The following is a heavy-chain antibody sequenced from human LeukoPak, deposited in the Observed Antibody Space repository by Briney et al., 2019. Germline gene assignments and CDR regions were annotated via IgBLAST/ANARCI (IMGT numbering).Heavy chain of an antibody. V-gene: IGHV4-59*01. Sequence: SETLSLTCTVSGGSISSYYCSWIRQPPGKGLEWIGYIYYSGSTNYNPSLKSRVTISVDTSKNQFSLKLSSVTAADTAVYYCARDGDYYDSSGHGYFDYWGQGTLVTVSS. D-gene: IGHD3-22*01. CDR3: ARDGDYYDSSGHGYFDY. J-gene: IGHJ4*02. CDR2: IYYSGST. CDR1: GGSISSYY.